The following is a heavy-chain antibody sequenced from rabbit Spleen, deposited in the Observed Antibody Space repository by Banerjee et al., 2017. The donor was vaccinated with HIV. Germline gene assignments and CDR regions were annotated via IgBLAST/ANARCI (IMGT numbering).Heavy chain of an antibody. Sequence: QSLEESGGDLVKPGASLTLTCTASRFPFSYNAVMCWVRQAPGKGLQWIACINAVTGKFVYAPWAIGRFTFSKTSSTTMPQQMTSLTEADTTKYFCARDLYGVISWNLGCWGPGTLVTVS. D-gene: IGHD8-1*01. CDR1: RFPFSYNAV. CDR3: ARDLYGVISWNLGC. CDR2: INAVTGKF. V-gene: IGHV1S40*01. J-gene: IGHJ2*01.